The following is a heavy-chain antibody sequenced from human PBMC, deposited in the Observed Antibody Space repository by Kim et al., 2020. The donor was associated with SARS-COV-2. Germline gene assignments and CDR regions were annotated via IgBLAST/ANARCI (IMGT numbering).Heavy chain of an antibody. CDR1: GGSFSGYY. CDR3: ARGGVYQYSYGNAFYYYG. CDR2: INHSGST. D-gene: IGHD5-18*01. J-gene: IGHJ6*01. Sequence: SETLSLTCAVYGGSFSGYYWSWIRQPPGKGLEWIGEINHSGSTNYNPSLKSRVTISVDTSKNQFSLKLSSVTAADTAVYYCARGGVYQYSYGNAFYYYG. V-gene: IGHV4-34*01.